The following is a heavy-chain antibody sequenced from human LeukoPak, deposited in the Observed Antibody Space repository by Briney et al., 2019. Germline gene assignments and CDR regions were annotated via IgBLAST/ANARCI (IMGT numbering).Heavy chain of an antibody. Sequence: GGSLRLSCAASGFTFSSYAMSWVRQAPGKGLEWVSAISAGGGSTYYADSVKGRFTISRDNSNNTLYLQTNSLRAEDTAVYYCAKGSGSAGSGTYSLDYWGQGTLVTVSS. J-gene: IGHJ4*02. CDR2: ISAGGGST. D-gene: IGHD3-10*01. CDR1: GFTFSSYA. CDR3: AKGSGSAGSGTYSLDY. V-gene: IGHV3-23*01.